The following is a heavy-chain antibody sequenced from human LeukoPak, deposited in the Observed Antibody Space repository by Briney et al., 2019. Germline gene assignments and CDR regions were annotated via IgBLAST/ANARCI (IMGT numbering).Heavy chain of an antibody. CDR2: ISGSGDST. Sequence: TFXXXAMSWVRQAPGKGLEWVSSISGSGDSTYYADSVKGRFTISRDNSKNTLYLQMNSLRAEDTAVYYCATVYSGYDYYFDYWGQGTLVTVSS. J-gene: IGHJ4*02. D-gene: IGHD5-12*01. V-gene: IGHV3-23*01. CDR3: ATVYSGYDYYFDY. CDR1: TFXXXA.